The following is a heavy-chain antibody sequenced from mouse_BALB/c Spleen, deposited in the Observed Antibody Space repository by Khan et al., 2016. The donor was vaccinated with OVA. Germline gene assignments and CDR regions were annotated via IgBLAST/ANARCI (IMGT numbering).Heavy chain of an antibody. J-gene: IGHJ1*01. CDR2: ISSGSATI. CDR3: ARSMITTWYFDV. D-gene: IGHD2-4*01. CDR1: GFTFSNFG. V-gene: IGHV5-17*02. Sequence: EVELVESGGGLVQPGGSRKLSCAASGFTFSNFGMHWVRQAPEQGLEWVAYISSGSATIYYADILKGRFTISGDNPNNTSFLQMNSLTSEDTAMYYCARSMITTWYFDVWGAGTTVTVSS.